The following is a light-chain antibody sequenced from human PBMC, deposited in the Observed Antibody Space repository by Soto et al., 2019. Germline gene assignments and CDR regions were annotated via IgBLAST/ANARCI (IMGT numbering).Light chain of an antibody. CDR1: SSDVGGYNY. CDR2: DVS. J-gene: IGLJ3*02. Sequence: QSALTQPRSVSGSPGQSVTISCTGTSSDVGGYNYVSWYQQHPGKAPKLMIYDVSKRPSGVPDRFSGSKSGKTASLIISGLQAEDEADYYCCSSAGSSWVFGGGTKLTV. CDR3: CSSAGSSWV. V-gene: IGLV2-11*01.